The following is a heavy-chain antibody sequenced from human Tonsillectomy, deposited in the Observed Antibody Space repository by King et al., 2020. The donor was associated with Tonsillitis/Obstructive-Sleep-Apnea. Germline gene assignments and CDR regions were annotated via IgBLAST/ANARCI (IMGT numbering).Heavy chain of an antibody. CDR3: ARGNRITIFGVVIKGWFDP. V-gene: IGHV1-46*01. Sequence: VQLVESGAEVKKPGASVKVSCKASGYTFTSYYMHWVRQAPGQGLEWMGIINPSGGSTSYAQKFQGRVTMTRETSTSTVYMELSSLRSEDTAVYYCARGNRITIFGVVIKGWFDPWGQGTLVTVSS. CDR2: INPSGGST. CDR1: GYTFTSYY. J-gene: IGHJ5*02. D-gene: IGHD3-3*01.